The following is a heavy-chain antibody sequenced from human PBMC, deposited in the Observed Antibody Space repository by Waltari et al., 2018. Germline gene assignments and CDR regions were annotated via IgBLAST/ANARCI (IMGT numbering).Heavy chain of an antibody. D-gene: IGHD3-22*01. CDR3: ARSHYFDVRGISYFYMDV. CDR1: GVSVTSGSYY. J-gene: IGHJ6*03. V-gene: IGHV4-61*03. Sequence: QVRLQESGPGLVKPSETLSLTCTVSGVSVTSGSYYWTWIRQSPEKGLEYIGYVYYTGTADYNPSLKSRVTMSVDKSNNHFSLRLMSVTAADTAVYYCARSHYFDVRGISYFYMDVWGKGTTVAVSS. CDR2: VYYTGTA.